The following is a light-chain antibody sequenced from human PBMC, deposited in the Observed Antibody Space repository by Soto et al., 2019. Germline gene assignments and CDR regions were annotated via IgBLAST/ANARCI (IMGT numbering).Light chain of an antibody. CDR2: GAS. CDR3: QQSYVNPPSR. J-gene: IGKJ2*01. V-gene: IGKV1-39*01. CDR1: QNIITY. Sequence: DIQMTQSPSSLSASVGDRVTITCRASQNIITYVNWYQLKPGAAPKLLIYGASNFQRGVPSRFRASGSGTDFTLTITSVQPEDCAIYYCQQSYVNPPSRVGQGTKLEI.